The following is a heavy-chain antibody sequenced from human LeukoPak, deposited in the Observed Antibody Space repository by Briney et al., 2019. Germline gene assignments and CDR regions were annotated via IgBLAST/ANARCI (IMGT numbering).Heavy chain of an antibody. D-gene: IGHD3-22*01. CDR2: INHSGST. V-gene: IGHV4-34*01. J-gene: IGHJ4*02. Sequence: SETLSLTCAVYGGSFSGYYWSWIRQPPGKGLEWIGEINHSGSTNYNPSLKSRVTISVDTSKNQFSLKLSSVTAADTAVYYCAGGRGRDANYYDSSGYYGWGQGTLVTVSS. CDR3: AGGRGRDANYYDSSGYYG. CDR1: GGSFSGYY.